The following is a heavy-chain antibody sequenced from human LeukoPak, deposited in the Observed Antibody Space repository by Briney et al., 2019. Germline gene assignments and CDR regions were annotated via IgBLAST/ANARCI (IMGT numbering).Heavy chain of an antibody. J-gene: IGHJ6*03. CDR1: GGSISSYY. CDR2: IYYSGST. Sequence: PSETLSLTCTVSGGSISSYYWSWIRQPPGKGLEWIGYIYYSGSTNYNPSLKSRVTISVDTSKNQFSLKLSSVTAADTAVYYCARATAYDRRGYYYMDVWGKGTTVTVSS. CDR3: ARATAYDRRGYYYMDV. V-gene: IGHV4-59*01. D-gene: IGHD3-22*01.